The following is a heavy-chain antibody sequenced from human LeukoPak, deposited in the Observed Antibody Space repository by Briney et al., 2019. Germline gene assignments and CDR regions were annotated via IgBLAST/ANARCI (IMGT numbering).Heavy chain of an antibody. Sequence: PGGSLRLSCAASGFIFTNYFINWVRQAPGKGLVWVSRIASDGSSTTYADSVKGRFSISRDNAKNTLYLQMNSLRVEDTAVYYCARGRPHGNDYWGQGTLVTVSS. V-gene: IGHV3-74*01. J-gene: IGHJ4*02. CDR3: ARGRPHGNDY. CDR2: IASDGSST. CDR1: GFIFTNYF. D-gene: IGHD4-23*01.